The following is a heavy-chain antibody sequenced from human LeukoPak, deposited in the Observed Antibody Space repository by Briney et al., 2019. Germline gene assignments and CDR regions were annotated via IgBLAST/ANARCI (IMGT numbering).Heavy chain of an antibody. Sequence: PSETLSLTCTVSGGSMSSGTYYWGWIRQPPGKGLEWIGYIYYSGSTNYNASLKSRVSISVDTSKNQFSLKLRSVTAADTAVYYCAAIYYYDSAPFDPWGQGTLVTVSS. CDR1: GGSMSSGTYY. D-gene: IGHD3-22*01. CDR3: AAIYYYDSAPFDP. CDR2: IYYSGST. V-gene: IGHV4-61*05. J-gene: IGHJ5*02.